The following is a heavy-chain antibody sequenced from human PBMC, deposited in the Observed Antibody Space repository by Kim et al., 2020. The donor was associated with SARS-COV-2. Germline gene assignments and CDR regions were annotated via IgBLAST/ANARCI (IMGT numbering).Heavy chain of an antibody. V-gene: IGHV3-7*01. Sequence: GGSRRLSCAASGFTFSSYWMTWVRQAPGKGLEWVANIKQDGNQKYYVDSVKGRFTISRDNAKNSLYLQMNSLRAEDTAVYYCARDGDLYSSGKDAFDIWGPETMVTVSS. CDR2: IKQDGNQK. CDR1: GFTFSSYW. CDR3: ARDGDLYSSGKDAFDI. D-gene: IGHD6-19*01. J-gene: IGHJ3*02.